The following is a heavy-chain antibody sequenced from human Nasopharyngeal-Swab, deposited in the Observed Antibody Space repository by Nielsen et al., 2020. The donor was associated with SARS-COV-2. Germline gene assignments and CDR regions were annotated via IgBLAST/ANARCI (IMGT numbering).Heavy chain of an antibody. CDR3: ASGQCINGVCNPTDGLDV. J-gene: IGHJ6*02. Sequence: SVKVSCKASGVSSTYRFLHWMRQAPGQALEWMGWITPFNGNAKYAQKFQGRVSITRDGSRTTASLELSSLRPDDTAMYFCASGQCINGVCNPTDGLDVWGQGTSVTVS. CDR1: GVSSTYRF. CDR2: ITPFNGNA. D-gene: IGHD2-8*01. V-gene: IGHV1-45*02.